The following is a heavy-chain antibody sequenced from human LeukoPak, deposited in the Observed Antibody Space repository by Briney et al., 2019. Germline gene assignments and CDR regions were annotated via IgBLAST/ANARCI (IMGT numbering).Heavy chain of an antibody. CDR1: GYTFTGYY. V-gene: IGHV1-2*02. D-gene: IGHD3-10*01. J-gene: IGHJ4*02. CDR3: ARTKLWFGEPYYFDY. CDR2: INPNSGGT. Sequence: ALVKVSCKASGYTFTGYYMHWVRQAPGQGLEWMGWINPNSGGTNYAQKFQGRVTMTRDTSISTAYMELSRLRSDDTAVYYCARTKLWFGEPYYFDYWGQGTLVTVSS.